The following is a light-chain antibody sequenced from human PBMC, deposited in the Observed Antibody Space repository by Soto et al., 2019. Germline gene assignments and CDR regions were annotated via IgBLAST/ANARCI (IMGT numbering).Light chain of an antibody. J-gene: IGKJ1*01. Sequence: DIQVTQSPSTLSASVVDRVTITFGASQSIGTWLAWYQQKPGKAPKLLIFDASTLESGVPSRFSGSGSGTEFTLTISSLQPEDFATYCCQHYSTVWSFGQGTKV. V-gene: IGKV1-5*01. CDR2: DAS. CDR1: QSIGTW. CDR3: QHYSTVWS.